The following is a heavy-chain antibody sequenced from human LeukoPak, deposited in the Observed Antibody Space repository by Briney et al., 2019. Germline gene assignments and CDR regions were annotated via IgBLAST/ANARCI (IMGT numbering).Heavy chain of an antibody. Sequence: SETLSLTCTVSGGSISIISSSTYYWGWIRQPPGKGLEWIGSIFHSGSTYRNPSLKSRVTISVDTSKNQFSLNLRSVTAADTAVYYCAQGRTPDIPLAGTGFDFDYWGQGTLVTVSS. CDR2: IFHSGST. J-gene: IGHJ4*02. D-gene: IGHD6-19*01. CDR1: GGSISIISSSTYY. V-gene: IGHV4-39*07. CDR3: AQGRTPDIPLAGTGFDFDY.